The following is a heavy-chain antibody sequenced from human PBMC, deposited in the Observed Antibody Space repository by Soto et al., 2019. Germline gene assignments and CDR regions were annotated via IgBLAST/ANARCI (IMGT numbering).Heavy chain of an antibody. CDR1: GFTFSSYA. J-gene: IGHJ4*02. D-gene: IGHD5-12*01. V-gene: IGHV3-23*01. Sequence: EVQLLESGGGLVQPGGSLRLSCAASGFTFSSYAMSWVRQAPGKGLEWVSAISCSGGSTYYADSVKGRFTISRDNSKNTLYLQMNSLRAEDTAVYYCAKRHSSGYDLFDYWGQGTLVTVSS. CDR3: AKRHSSGYDLFDY. CDR2: ISCSGGST.